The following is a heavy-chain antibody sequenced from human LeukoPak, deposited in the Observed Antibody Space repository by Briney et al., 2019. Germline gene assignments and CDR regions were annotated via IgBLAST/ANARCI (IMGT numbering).Heavy chain of an antibody. CDR2: ITSSSAYI. CDR1: GFTFSNFN. J-gene: IGHJ4*02. Sequence: GGSLRLSYEASGFTFSNFNMNWVRQAPGKGLEWLSSITSSSAYIHYADSVQGRFTVSRDNAGNTLFLQMNNLRTDDTAIYYCARRTAIATAGTLLYYFDYWGLGTVVTVSS. D-gene: IGHD6-13*01. V-gene: IGHV3-21*01. CDR3: ARRTAIATAGTLLYYFDY.